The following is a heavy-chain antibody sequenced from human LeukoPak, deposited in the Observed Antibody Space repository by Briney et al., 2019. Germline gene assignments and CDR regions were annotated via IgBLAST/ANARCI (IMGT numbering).Heavy chain of an antibody. Sequence: SETLSLTCAVYGGSFSSHYWSWIRQPPGKGLEWIGFIYYSGSTIYNPSLKSRVTILVDTSKNQFSLKLSSVTAADTAVYFCAREVVAATAAGYYYYYMDVWGKGATVTISS. J-gene: IGHJ6*03. D-gene: IGHD2-15*01. CDR3: AREVVAATAAGYYYYYMDV. CDR1: GGSFSSHY. V-gene: IGHV4-59*11. CDR2: IYYSGST.